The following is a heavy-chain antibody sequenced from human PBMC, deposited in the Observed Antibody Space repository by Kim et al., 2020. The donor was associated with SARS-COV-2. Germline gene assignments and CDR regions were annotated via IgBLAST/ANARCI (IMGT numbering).Heavy chain of an antibody. J-gene: IGHJ6*02. Sequence: FQGRVTITADESTCTAYMELSSLRSEDTAVYYCARKEMDSGSPDYYGMDVWGQGTTVTVSS. V-gene: IGHV1-69*01. CDR3: ARKEMDSGSPDYYGMDV. D-gene: IGHD1-26*01.